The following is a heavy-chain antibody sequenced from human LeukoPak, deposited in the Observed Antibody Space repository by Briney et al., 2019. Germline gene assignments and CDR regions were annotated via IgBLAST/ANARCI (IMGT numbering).Heavy chain of an antibody. D-gene: IGHD6-13*01. CDR3: ARASIGAAGTSDY. CDR2: ISYSGST. V-gene: IGHV4-59*01. CDR1: GGSISSYY. J-gene: IGHJ4*02. Sequence: SETLSLTCTVSGGSISSYYWSWIRQPPGKGLEWIGYISYSGSTNYNPSLKSRVTISVDTSKNQFSLKLSSVTAADTAVYYCARASIGAAGTSDYWGQGALVTVSS.